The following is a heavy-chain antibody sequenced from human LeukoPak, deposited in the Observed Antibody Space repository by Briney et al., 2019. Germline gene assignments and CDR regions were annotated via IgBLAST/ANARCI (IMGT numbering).Heavy chain of an antibody. CDR1: TFTGHN. J-gene: IGHJ4*02. V-gene: IGHV1-2*02. D-gene: IGHD3-22*01. Sequence: ASVKVSCKHTFTGHNIHWVRQAPGQGLEFVGWINPTSGGIKYAQKFQGRVTMTRDASINIVYMELSSLTSDDAALYYCVVSVQAAAIPAFDCWGQGTPVTVSP. CDR2: INPTSGGI. CDR3: VVSVQAAAIPAFDC.